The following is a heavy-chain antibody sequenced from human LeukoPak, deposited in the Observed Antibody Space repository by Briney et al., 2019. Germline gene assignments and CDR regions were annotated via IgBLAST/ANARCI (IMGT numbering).Heavy chain of an antibody. Sequence: GGSLRLSCAASGFTFSSYGMHWVRQAPGKGLEWVAVISYDGSNKYYADSVKGRFTISRDNSKNTLYLQMNSLRAEDTAVYYCARDRGITMIVVVYPDPGEADAFDIWGQGTMVTVSS. CDR3: ARDRGITMIVVVYPDPGEADAFDI. J-gene: IGHJ3*02. V-gene: IGHV3-30*03. CDR1: GFTFSSYG. CDR2: ISYDGSNK. D-gene: IGHD3-22*01.